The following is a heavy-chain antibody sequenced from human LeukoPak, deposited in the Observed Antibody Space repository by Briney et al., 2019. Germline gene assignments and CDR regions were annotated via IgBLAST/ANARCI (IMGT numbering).Heavy chain of an antibody. J-gene: IGHJ4*02. CDR3: AKSRLCCSGWYH. V-gene: IGHV3-23*01. Sequence: GGSLRLSCAASGFTFSSYAMSWVRQAPGKGLEWVSAISGSGGSTYYADSVKGRFTISRDNSKNTLYLQMNSPRAEDTAVYYCAKSRLCCSGWYHWGQGTLVTVSS. D-gene: IGHD6-19*01. CDR1: GFTFSSYA. CDR2: ISGSGGST.